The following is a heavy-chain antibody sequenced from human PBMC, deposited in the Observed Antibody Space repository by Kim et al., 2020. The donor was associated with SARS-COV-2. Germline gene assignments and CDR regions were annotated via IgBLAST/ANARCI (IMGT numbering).Heavy chain of an antibody. CDR3: ARGRPSWDYAYAFDI. V-gene: IGHV1-3*01. J-gene: IGHJ3*02. CDR2: INAGNGNT. CDR1: GYTFTSYA. D-gene: IGHD3-16*01. Sequence: ASVKVSCKASGYTFTSYAMHWVRQAPGQRLEWMGWINAGNGNTKYSQKFQGRVTITRDTSASTAYMELSSLRSEDTAVYYCARGRPSWDYAYAFDIWGQGTMVTVSS.